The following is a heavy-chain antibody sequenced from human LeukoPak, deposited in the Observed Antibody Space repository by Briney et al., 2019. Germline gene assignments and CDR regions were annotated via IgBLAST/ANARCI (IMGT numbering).Heavy chain of an antibody. D-gene: IGHD3-10*01. V-gene: IGHV1-2*02. CDR3: ARDSTEITYYYGSGSCSGYMDV. CDR2: INPNSGGT. CDR1: GYTFTGYY. Sequence: ASVKVSCKASGYTFTGYYMHWVRQAPGQGLEWMGWINPNSGGTNYAQKFQGRVTMTRDTSISTAYMGLSRVRSDDTAVYYCARDSTEITYYYGSGSCSGYMDVWGKGTTVTVSS. J-gene: IGHJ6*03.